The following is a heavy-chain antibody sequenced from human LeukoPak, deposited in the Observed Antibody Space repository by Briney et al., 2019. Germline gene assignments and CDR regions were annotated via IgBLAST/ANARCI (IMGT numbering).Heavy chain of an antibody. CDR1: GGSFSGYY. V-gene: IGHV4-34*01. CDR3: ARLTYYYGMDV. Sequence: PSETLSLTCAVYGGSFSGYYWSWIRQPPGKGLEWIGEINHSGSTNYNPSLKSRVTISVDTSKNQFSLKLSSVTAADTAVHYCARLTYYYGMDVWGQGTTVTVSS. J-gene: IGHJ6*02. CDR2: INHSGST.